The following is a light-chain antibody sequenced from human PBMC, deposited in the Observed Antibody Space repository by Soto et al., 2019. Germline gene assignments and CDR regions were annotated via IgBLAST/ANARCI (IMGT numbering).Light chain of an antibody. CDR2: SNN. CDR1: SSNIGSNT. CDR3: AAWDDSLNGVV. V-gene: IGLV1-44*01. J-gene: IGLJ2*01. Sequence: QTVVTQPPSASGTPGQRVTISCSGSSSNIGSNTVNWYQQLPGTATKLLIYSNNQRPSGVPDRFSDSKSGTSASLAISGLQSEDEADYYCAAWDDSLNGVVFGGGTQLTVL.